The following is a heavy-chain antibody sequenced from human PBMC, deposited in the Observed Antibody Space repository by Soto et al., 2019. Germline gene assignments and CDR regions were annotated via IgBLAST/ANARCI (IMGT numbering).Heavy chain of an antibody. V-gene: IGHV4-59*07. CDR2: IYDKGPT. D-gene: IGHD2-21*02. J-gene: IGHJ4*02. CDR1: GASITDSY. CDR3: LRTARRFDY. Sequence: SDTLSLTCTVSGASITDSYWSWVRQAPGKGLEVIGYIYDKGPTKDINYNPSLNSRVTMSIDTSKNQFSVELKSVSAADTAVYSCLRTARRFDYCGRGTLVTVS.